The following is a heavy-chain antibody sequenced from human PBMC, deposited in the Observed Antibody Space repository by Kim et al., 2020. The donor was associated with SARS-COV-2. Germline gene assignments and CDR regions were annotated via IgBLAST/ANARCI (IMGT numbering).Heavy chain of an antibody. D-gene: IGHD3-9*01. CDR3: ARGPRYFDWSTVKGLYIRYGMDV. J-gene: IGHJ6*02. Sequence: SETLSLTCAVYGGSFSGYYWSWIRQPPGKGLEWIGEINHSGSTNYNPSLKSRVTISVDTSKNQFSLKLSSVTAADTAVYYCARGPRYFDWSTVKGLYIRYGMDVWGQGTTVTVS. CDR2: INHSGST. CDR1: GGSFSGYY. V-gene: IGHV4-34*01.